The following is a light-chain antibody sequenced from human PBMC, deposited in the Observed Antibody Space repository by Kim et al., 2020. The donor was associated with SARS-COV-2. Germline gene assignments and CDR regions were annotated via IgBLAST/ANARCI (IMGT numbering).Light chain of an antibody. CDR1: SSNIGTYN. CDR3: AAWDDSLDKWL. Sequence: GQRITISCSGGSSNIGTYNVDWYQQVPGTAPNLLIYDDNHRPSGVPERISGSKSGTSASLVISGLQSEDEADYYCAAWDDSLDKWLFGGGTQLTVL. J-gene: IGLJ3*02. V-gene: IGLV1-44*01. CDR2: DDN.